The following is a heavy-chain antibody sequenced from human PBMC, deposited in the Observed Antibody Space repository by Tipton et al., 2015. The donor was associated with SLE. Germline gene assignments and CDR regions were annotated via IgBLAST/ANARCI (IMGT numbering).Heavy chain of an antibody. CDR3: ARASDMGFDY. V-gene: IGHV3-48*01. Sequence: SLRLSCAASGFTFSSYSMNWVRQAPGNGLEWVSYISSSSSTIYYADSVKGRFTISRDNAKNSLYLQMNSLRAEDTAVYYCARASDMGFDYWGQGTLVTVSS. J-gene: IGHJ4*02. D-gene: IGHD2-15*01. CDR2: ISSSSSTI. CDR1: GFTFSSYS.